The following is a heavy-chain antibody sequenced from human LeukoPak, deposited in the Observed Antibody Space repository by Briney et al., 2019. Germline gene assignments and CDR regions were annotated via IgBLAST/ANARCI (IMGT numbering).Heavy chain of an antibody. V-gene: IGHV4-61*03. CDR1: GGSISSSSYY. CDR2: ISYSGRA. D-gene: IGHD2-2*01. CDR3: ARDFCSSTSCHFDY. Sequence: PSEALSLTCTVSGGSISSSSYYWTWIRQPPGKGLEWFGYISYSGRATYNPSLKSRVTMSIDTSKNHFSLKLSSLTAADTAVYYCARDFCSSTSCHFDYWGQGTLVTVSS. J-gene: IGHJ4*02.